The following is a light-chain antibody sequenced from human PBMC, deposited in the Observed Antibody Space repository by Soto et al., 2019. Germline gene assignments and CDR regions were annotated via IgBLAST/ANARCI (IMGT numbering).Light chain of an antibody. J-gene: IGKJ1*01. CDR1: QGISNY. Sequence: DIQMTQSPSSLSASVGDRVTITCRASQGISNYLAWYQQKPGKVPKLLIYAASTLQSGVPSRFRGSGSGTDFTLTISSLQPEDVATYYCQKYNSALPWTFGQGTKVEIK. CDR3: QKYNSALPWT. CDR2: AAS. V-gene: IGKV1-27*01.